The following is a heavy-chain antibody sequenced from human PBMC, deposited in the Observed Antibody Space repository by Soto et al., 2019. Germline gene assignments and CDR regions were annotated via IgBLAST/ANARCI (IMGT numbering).Heavy chain of an antibody. Sequence: QVQLQESGPGLVEPSQTLSLTCSVSRGSIRGSAYYWSWVRQHPVVGLEWIGNIHDTGSTYYNPSLKSRVTLSLDTSKTQFSLKLSSVTAADTAVYYCVRVTRVEPGDRGGYYYYAMDVWGQGTTVTVSS. CDR3: VRVTRVEPGDRGGYYYYAMDV. D-gene: IGHD2-2*01. CDR1: RGSIRGSAYY. J-gene: IGHJ6*02. CDR2: IHDTGST. V-gene: IGHV4-31*03.